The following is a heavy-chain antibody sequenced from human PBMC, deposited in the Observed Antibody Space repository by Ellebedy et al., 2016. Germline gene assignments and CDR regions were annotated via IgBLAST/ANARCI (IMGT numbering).Heavy chain of an antibody. CDR2: IIPIFGTA. J-gene: IGHJ6*02. D-gene: IGHD6-19*01. Sequence: SVKVSXKASGGTFSSYAISWVRQAPGQGLEWMGGIIPIFGTANYAQKFQGRVTITADKSTSTAYMELSSLRSEDTAVYYCARSLAGYSSGWENYYYYGMDVWGQGTTVTVSS. CDR3: ARSLAGYSSGWENYYYYGMDV. CDR1: GGTFSSYA. V-gene: IGHV1-69*06.